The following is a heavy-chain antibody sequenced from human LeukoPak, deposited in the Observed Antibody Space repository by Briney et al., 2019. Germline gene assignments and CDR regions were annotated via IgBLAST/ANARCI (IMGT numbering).Heavy chain of an antibody. V-gene: IGHV4-59*12. D-gene: IGHD5-18*01. J-gene: IGHJ4*02. CDR3: ARQRRYSYGASLDY. Sequence: SETLSLTCTVSNGSISSYYWSSIRQPPGKGLEWIGYIYYSGSTNYNLSHKSRVTISVESCKNQFSLKLRSVTAAETAVYYCARQRRYSYGASLDYWGQGTLVTVSS. CDR2: IYYSGST. CDR1: NGSISSYY.